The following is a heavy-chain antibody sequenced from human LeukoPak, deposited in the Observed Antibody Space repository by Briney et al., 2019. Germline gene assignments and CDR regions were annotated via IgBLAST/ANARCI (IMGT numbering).Heavy chain of an antibody. J-gene: IGHJ4*02. Sequence: ASVKVSCKASGYTFTNYPINWVRQATGQGLEWMGWMNPNSGDTVYAQKFRGRFTVTRNTSVNTAYMEPSSLRSEDTAVYYCATWGDWGQGTLVTVSS. CDR2: MNPNSGDT. D-gene: IGHD3-16*01. CDR3: ATWGD. CDR1: GYTFTNYP. V-gene: IGHV1-8*03.